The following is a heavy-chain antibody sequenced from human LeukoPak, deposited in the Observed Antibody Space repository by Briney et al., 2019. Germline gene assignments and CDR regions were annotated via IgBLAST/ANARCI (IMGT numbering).Heavy chain of an antibody. Sequence: GESLKISCNASGYNFTPYWIRWVRQMPGKRLEWRGITFPGGSDTKYSPPFQGLVTMSADRSTSTAYLQWNSLKASDTAMYYCVRHFHPAETTGGYFDLLGRGTLVTVSS. J-gene: IGHJ2*01. CDR2: TFPGGSDT. CDR3: VRHFHPAETTGGYFDL. CDR1: GYNFTPYW. D-gene: IGHD4-17*01. V-gene: IGHV5-51*01.